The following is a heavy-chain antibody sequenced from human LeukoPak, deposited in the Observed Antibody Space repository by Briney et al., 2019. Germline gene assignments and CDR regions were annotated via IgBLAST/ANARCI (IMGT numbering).Heavy chain of an antibody. Sequence: GGSLRLSCAASGFTFSSYAMSWVRQAPGKGLEWVSAISGSGGSTYYADSVKGRFTISRDNSKNTLYLQMNSLRAEGTAVYYCAKGFYGSGSLMSSGYFAGLGGWDYWGQGTLVTVSS. CDR3: AKGFYGSGSLMSSGYFAGLGGWDY. CDR2: ISGSGGST. D-gene: IGHD3-10*01. CDR1: GFTFSSYA. J-gene: IGHJ4*02. V-gene: IGHV3-23*01.